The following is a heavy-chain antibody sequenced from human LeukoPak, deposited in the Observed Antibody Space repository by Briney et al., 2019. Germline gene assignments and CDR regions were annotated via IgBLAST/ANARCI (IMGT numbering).Heavy chain of an antibody. CDR1: GFTFSSYE. CDR3: TELGITMIGGV. J-gene: IGHJ6*04. CDR2: ISSSGSTI. Sequence: GGSLRLSCAASGFTFSSYEMNWVRQAPGKGLEWVSYISSSGSTIYYADSVKGRFTISRDNAKNSLYLQMNSLRAEDTAVYYCTELGITMIGGVWGKGTTVTVSS. D-gene: IGHD3-10*02. V-gene: IGHV3-48*03.